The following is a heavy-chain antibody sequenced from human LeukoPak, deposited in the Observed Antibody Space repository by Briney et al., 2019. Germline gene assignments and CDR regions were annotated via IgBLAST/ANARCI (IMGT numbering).Heavy chain of an antibody. CDR3: AREIFWSGYFSNLHFDY. CDR1: GFTFSSYW. J-gene: IGHJ4*02. D-gene: IGHD3-3*01. Sequence: GGSLRLSCVASGFTFSSYWMHWVRQDPRKGLVWVSRINGDGRNINYADSVRGRFTISRDNAKNTLYLQMNTLRVEDTAVYYCAREIFWSGYFSNLHFDYWGRGTLVTVSS. CDR2: INGDGRNI. V-gene: IGHV3-74*01.